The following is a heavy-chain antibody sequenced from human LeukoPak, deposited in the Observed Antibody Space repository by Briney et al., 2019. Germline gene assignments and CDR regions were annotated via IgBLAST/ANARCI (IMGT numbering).Heavy chain of an antibody. J-gene: IGHJ4*02. CDR2: IYYSGST. CDR3: ARVSFLEEYYYDSSGYIFDY. CDR1: GGSISSGDYY. V-gene: IGHV4-30-4*01. Sequence: SETLSLTCTVSGGSISSGDYYWSWIRQPPGKGLEWIGYIYYSGSTYYNPSLKSRVTMSVDTSKNQFSLKLSSVTAADTAVYYCARVSFLEEYYYDSSGYIFDYWGQGTLVTVSS. D-gene: IGHD3-22*01.